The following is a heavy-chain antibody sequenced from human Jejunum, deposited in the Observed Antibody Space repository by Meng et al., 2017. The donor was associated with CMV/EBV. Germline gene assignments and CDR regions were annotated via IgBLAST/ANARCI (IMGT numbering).Heavy chain of an antibody. V-gene: IGHV5-51*01. CDR1: YIFSRTS. CDR2: ILPDGYNK. Sequence: YIFSRTSIDWVRQGPGKGLELMALILPDGYNKNYGQSFKGQVTISIDKAINTTFLQWRSLKVSDTAMYYCATVTYTGCRVVRGWFDPWGQGALVTVSS. D-gene: IGHD3-3*01. J-gene: IGHJ5*02. CDR3: ATVTYTGCRVVRGWFDP.